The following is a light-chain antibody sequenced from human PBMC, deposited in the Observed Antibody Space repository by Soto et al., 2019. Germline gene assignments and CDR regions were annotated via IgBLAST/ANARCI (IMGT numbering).Light chain of an antibody. CDR3: CSYAGTTRV. Sequence: QSALTQPRSVSGSPGQSVTISCTGTSSDVGGYNYVSWYQQHPGKAPKLMIYDVSKRPSGVPDRFSGSKSGNTASLTISGLQAEDEADYYCCSYAGTTRVFGGGIKLTVL. CDR2: DVS. CDR1: SSDVGGYNY. J-gene: IGLJ3*02. V-gene: IGLV2-11*01.